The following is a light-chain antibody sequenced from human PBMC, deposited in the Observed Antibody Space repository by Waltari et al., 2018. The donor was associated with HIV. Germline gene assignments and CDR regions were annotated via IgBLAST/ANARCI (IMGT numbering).Light chain of an antibody. CDR3: GTWDTSLTAGV. CDR1: SFIIENNY. J-gene: IGLJ3*02. V-gene: IGLV1-51*01. CDR2: DNN. Sequence: QPVLTPPPSVSAASGQKVSIPCPGSSFIIENNYGSWYQQVPGTAPKLLIYDNNKRPSGSPDRFSGSKSATSATLDIAGLQPGDEADYYCGTWDTSLTAGVFGGGTHLTVL.